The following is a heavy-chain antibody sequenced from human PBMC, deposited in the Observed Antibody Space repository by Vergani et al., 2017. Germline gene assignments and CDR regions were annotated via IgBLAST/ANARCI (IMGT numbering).Heavy chain of an antibody. CDR1: GFTFSDYY. Sequence: QVQLVESGGGLVKPGGSLRLSCAASGFTFSDYYMSWIRQAPGKGLEWVSYISSSSSYTNYADSVKGRFTISRDNAKNSLYLQMNSLRAEDTAVYYCARDDNAAARYYYYGMDVWGQGTTVTVSS. J-gene: IGHJ6*02. D-gene: IGHD2-2*01. V-gene: IGHV3-11*06. CDR2: ISSSSSYT. CDR3: ARDDNAAARYYYYGMDV.